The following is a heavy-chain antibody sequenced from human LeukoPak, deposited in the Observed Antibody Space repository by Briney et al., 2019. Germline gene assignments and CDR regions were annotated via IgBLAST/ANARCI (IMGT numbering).Heavy chain of an antibody. CDR3: ARVEYCSGGSCSGFDP. Sequence: VASVKVSCKASGGTFSTHAISWVRQPPGQGLEWMGRIIPMLGLVNYAQKFQGRVTITADKSTSTAYMELSSLRSEDTAVYYCARVEYCSGGSCSGFDPWGQGTLVTVSS. D-gene: IGHD2-15*01. CDR1: GGTFSTHA. V-gene: IGHV1-69*04. CDR2: IIPMLGLV. J-gene: IGHJ5*02.